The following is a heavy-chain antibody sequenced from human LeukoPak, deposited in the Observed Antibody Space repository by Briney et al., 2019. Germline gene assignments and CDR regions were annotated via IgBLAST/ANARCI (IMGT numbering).Heavy chain of an antibody. CDR1: GFTFSSYS. CDR3: ARSTYSSPPDY. CDR2: ISSSSSYI. Sequence: GGSLRLSCAASGFTFSSYSMNWVRQAPGKGVEWVSSISSSSSYIYYADSVKGRFTISRDNAKNSLYLQMNSLRAEDTAVYYCARSTYSSPPDYWGQGTLVTVSS. V-gene: IGHV3-21*01. J-gene: IGHJ4*02. D-gene: IGHD6-19*01.